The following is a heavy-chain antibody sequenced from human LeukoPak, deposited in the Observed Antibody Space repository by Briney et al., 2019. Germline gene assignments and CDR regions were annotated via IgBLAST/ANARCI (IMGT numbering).Heavy chain of an antibody. CDR2: IYPGVSDT. CDR1: GYSFTSYW. V-gene: IGHV5-51*01. J-gene: IGHJ4*02. CDR3: ARAYSGGCDY. Sequence: GESLKISCKGSGYSFTSYWIGLVRQLPVKVLEWMGIIYPGVSDTRYSPSFQGQVTFSADKSISTAYLQWSSLKASDTAMYYCARAYSGGCDYWCQGTLVSVSS. D-gene: IGHD6-19*01.